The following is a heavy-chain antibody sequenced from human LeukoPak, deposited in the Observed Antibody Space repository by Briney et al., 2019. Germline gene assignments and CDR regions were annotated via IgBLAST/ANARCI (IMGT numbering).Heavy chain of an antibody. Sequence: GGSLRLSCAASGFTVSSNYMSWVRQAPGKGLEWVSVIYSGGSTYFPDSVKGRFTISRDNSKNTLYLQMSSLRAEDTAVYYCARDMASDDSSGYYPNWFDPWGQGTLVTVCS. D-gene: IGHD3-22*01. V-gene: IGHV3-53*01. CDR1: GFTVSSNY. J-gene: IGHJ5*02. CDR3: ARDMASDDSSGYYPNWFDP. CDR2: IYSGGST.